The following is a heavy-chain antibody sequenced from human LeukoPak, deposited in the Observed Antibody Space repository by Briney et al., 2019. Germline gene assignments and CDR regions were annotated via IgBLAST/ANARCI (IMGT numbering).Heavy chain of an antibody. CDR1: GFTFSSYG. J-gene: IGHJ4*02. Sequence: GGSLRLSCAASGFTFSSYGMHWVRQAPGKGLEWVSYISSSSSTIYYADSVKGRFTISRDNAKNSLYLQMNSLRDEDTAVYYCARGGSSGWYRYYFDYWGQGTLVTVSS. CDR2: ISSSSSTI. D-gene: IGHD6-19*01. CDR3: ARGGSSGWYRYYFDY. V-gene: IGHV3-48*02.